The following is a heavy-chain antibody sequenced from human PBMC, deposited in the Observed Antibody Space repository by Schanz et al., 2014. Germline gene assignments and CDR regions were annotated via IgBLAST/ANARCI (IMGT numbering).Heavy chain of an antibody. CDR3: ARAKRFGDMDV. D-gene: IGHD3-10*01. J-gene: IGHJ6*02. CDR2: IVPIAGIT. Sequence: QVQLVQSGAEVKKPGSSVKVSCKASGGTFSSDTFSWVRQAPGQGLEWMGRIVPIAGITNYAQRFQGRVTITADKSTSTAYMELSSLKSDDTAVYYCARAKRFGDMDVWGQGTTVTVSS. CDR1: GGTFSSDT. V-gene: IGHV1-69*02.